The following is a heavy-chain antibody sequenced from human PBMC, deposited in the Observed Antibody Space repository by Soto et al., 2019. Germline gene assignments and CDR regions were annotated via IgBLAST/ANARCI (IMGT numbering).Heavy chain of an antibody. D-gene: IGHD6-19*01. CDR3: ARDAYSSGWYGWYCGMDV. J-gene: IGHJ6*02. CDR2: TYYRSKWYN. CDR1: GDSVSSNSAA. V-gene: IGHV6-1*01. Sequence: QTLSLTCAISGDSVSSNSAAWNWIRQSPSRGLEWLGRTYYRSKWYNDYAVSVKGRITINPDTSKNQFSLQLNSVTPEDTAVYYCARDAYSSGWYGWYCGMDVWGQGTTVTVYS.